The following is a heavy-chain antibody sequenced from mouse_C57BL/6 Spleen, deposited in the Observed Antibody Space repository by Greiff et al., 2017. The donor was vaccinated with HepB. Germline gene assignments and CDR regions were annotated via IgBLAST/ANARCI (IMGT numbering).Heavy chain of an antibody. CDR3: TTQDGYYWYFDV. V-gene: IGHV14-4*01. Sequence: EVQLQQSGAELVRPGASVKLSCTASGFNIKDDYMHWVKQRPEQGLEWIGWIDPENGDTEYASKFQGKATITADTSSHTAYLQLSSLTSEDTAVYYCTTQDGYYWYFDVWGTGTTVTVSS. CDR1: GFNIKDDY. J-gene: IGHJ1*03. D-gene: IGHD2-3*01. CDR2: IDPENGDT.